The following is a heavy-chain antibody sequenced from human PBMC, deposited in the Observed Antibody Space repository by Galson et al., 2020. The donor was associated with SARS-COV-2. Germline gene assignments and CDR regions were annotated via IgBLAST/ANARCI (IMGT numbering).Heavy chain of an antibody. CDR2: SSSSSSYI. V-gene: IGHV3-21*01. D-gene: IGHD2-2*01. J-gene: IGHJ6*03. CDR3: AREPCKLRASSTSCYFLNYYMDV. Sequence: NSGGSLRLSCAASGFTFSSYSMNWVRQAPGKGLEWVSSSSSSSSYIYYADSVKGRFTISRDNAKNSLYLQMNSLRAEDTAVYYCAREPCKLRASSTSCYFLNYYMDVWGKGTTVTVSS. CDR1: GFTFSSYS.